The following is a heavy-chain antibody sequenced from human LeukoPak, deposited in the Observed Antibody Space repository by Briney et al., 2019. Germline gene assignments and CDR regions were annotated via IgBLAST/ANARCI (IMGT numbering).Heavy chain of an antibody. Sequence: GASVKVSCKASGYTFTSYGISWVRQAPGQGLEWMGWISAYNGNTNYAQKFQGRVTMTRDTSISTAYMELSRLRSDDTAVYYCARGLGYGDYGRPYYFDYWGQGTLVTVSS. D-gene: IGHD4-17*01. CDR2: ISAYNGNT. J-gene: IGHJ4*02. CDR1: GYTFTSYG. V-gene: IGHV1-18*01. CDR3: ARGLGYGDYGRPYYFDY.